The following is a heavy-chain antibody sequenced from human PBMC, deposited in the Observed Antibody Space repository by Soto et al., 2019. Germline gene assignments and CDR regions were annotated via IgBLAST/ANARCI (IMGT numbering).Heavy chain of an antibody. CDR3: AKDRDLRIAARRNRDYYYGMDV. Sequence: PGGSLRLSCAASGFTFSSYGMHWVRQAPGKGLEWVAVISYDGSNKYYADSVKGRFTISRDNSKNTLYLQMNSLRAEDTAVYYCAKDRDLRIAARRNRDYYYGMDVWGQGTTVTVSS. CDR1: GFTFSSYG. CDR2: ISYDGSNK. D-gene: IGHD6-6*01. J-gene: IGHJ6*02. V-gene: IGHV3-30*18.